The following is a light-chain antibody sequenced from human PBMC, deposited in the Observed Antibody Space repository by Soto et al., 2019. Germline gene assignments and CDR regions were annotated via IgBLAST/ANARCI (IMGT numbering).Light chain of an antibody. CDR1: STDVGGYKY. V-gene: IGLV2-14*01. Sequence: QSVLTQPASVSGSPGQSITISCTGTSTDVGGYKYVSWYQQHPGKAPKLMIFEVNGRPSGVSDRFSGSKSGNTASLTISGLQPEDEADYYCSSFSSSSTPDVFGTGTKLTVL. CDR3: SSFSSSSTPDV. CDR2: EVN. J-gene: IGLJ1*01.